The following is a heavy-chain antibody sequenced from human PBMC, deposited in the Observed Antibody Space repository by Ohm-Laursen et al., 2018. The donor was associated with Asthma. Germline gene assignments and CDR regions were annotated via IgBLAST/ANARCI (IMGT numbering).Heavy chain of an antibody. V-gene: IGHV7-4-1*02. Sequence: ASVKVSCKASGYTFTSYGISWVRQAPGQGPEWMGWINTKTGSPTYTQGFGGRFVFSLDTSVSTVYLQISSLKAEDTAVYYCARGIPDYGDYATMDVWGQGTTVTVSS. CDR3: ARGIPDYGDYATMDV. CDR2: INTKTGSP. CDR1: GYTFTSYG. J-gene: IGHJ6*02. D-gene: IGHD4-17*01.